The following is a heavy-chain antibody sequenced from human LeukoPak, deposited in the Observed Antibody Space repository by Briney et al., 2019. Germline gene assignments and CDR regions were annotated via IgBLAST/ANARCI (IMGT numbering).Heavy chain of an antibody. CDR3: ARARRLHGLVVDY. Sequence: GGSLRLSCAASGFTFSSYSMNWVRQAPGKGLEWVSSISSSSSYIYYADSVKGRFTIPRDNAKNSLYLQMNSLRAEDTAVYYCARARRLHGLVVDYWGQGTLVTVSS. J-gene: IGHJ4*02. CDR2: ISSSSSYI. D-gene: IGHD4-11*01. CDR1: GFTFSSYS. V-gene: IGHV3-21*01.